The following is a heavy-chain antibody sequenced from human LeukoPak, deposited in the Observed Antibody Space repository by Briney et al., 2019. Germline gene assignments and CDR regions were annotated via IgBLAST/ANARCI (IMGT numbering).Heavy chain of an antibody. J-gene: IGHJ4*02. Sequence: PGGSLRLSCAASGFTVSSNYMSWVRQAPGKGLEWVSVIYSGGSTYYADSVKGRFTISRDNSKNTLYLQMNSLRAEDTAVYYCAKDLMVTKWGYFDYWGQGTLVTVSS. CDR1: GFTVSSNY. CDR2: IYSGGST. D-gene: IGHD2-21*02. CDR3: AKDLMVTKWGYFDY. V-gene: IGHV3-53*01.